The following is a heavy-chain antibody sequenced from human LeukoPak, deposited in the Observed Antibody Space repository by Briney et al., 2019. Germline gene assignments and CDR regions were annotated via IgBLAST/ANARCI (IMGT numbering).Heavy chain of an antibody. CDR1: GGSISSSNW. Sequence: SETLSLTCAVSGGSISSSNWWSWVRQPPGKGLEWIGEIYHSGSTNYNPSLKSRVTISVDKSKNQFSLKLSSVTAADTAVYYCAVRPAGKYAFDIWGQGTMVTVSS. V-gene: IGHV4-4*02. J-gene: IGHJ3*02. CDR2: IYHSGST. CDR3: AVRPAGKYAFDI.